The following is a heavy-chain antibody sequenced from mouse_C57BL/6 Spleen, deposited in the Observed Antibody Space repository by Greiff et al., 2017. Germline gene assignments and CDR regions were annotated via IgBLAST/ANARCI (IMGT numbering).Heavy chain of an antibody. J-gene: IGHJ2*01. CDR2: LSPGDVDT. V-gene: IGHV1-82*01. Sequence: VQLQQSGPELVKPRASVKISCKASGYAFSSSWMNWVQQRPGTGLAWIGRLSPGDVDTNYNGKFKGKATLTADKSSSTAYMQLSSLTSEDSAVYFCARGDYYGSSYDYWGQGTTLTGSS. D-gene: IGHD1-1*01. CDR1: GYAFSSSW. CDR3: ARGDYYGSSYDY.